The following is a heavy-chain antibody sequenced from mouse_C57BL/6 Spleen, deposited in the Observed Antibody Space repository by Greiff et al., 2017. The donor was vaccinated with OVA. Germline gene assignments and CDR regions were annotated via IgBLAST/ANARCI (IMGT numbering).Heavy chain of an antibody. CDR2: IYPGSGST. J-gene: IGHJ2*01. CDR3: AREANWESYFDY. D-gene: IGHD4-1*01. CDR1: GYTFTSYW. Sequence: QVQLQQPGAELVKPGASVKMSCKASGYTFTSYWITWVKQRPGQGLEWIGDIYPGSGSTNYNEKFKSKATLTVDTSSSTAYMQLSSLTSEDSAVYYCAREANWESYFDYWGQGTTLTVSS. V-gene: IGHV1-55*01.